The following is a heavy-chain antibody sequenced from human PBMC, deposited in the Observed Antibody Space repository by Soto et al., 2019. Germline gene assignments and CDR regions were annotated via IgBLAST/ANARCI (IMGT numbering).Heavy chain of an antibody. Sequence: SVKVSCKASGGTFSSYAISWVRQAPGQGLEWMGGIIPIFGTANYAQKFQGRVTITADESTSTAYMELSSLRSEDTAVYYCARELTPDTIFGVAIKGRNWFDPWGQGTLVTVSS. CDR3: ARELTPDTIFGVAIKGRNWFDP. CDR1: GGTFSSYA. J-gene: IGHJ5*02. V-gene: IGHV1-69*13. CDR2: IIPIFGTA. D-gene: IGHD3-3*01.